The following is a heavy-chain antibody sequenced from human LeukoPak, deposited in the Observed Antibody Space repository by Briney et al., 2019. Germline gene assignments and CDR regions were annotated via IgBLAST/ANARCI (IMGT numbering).Heavy chain of an antibody. J-gene: IGHJ4*02. CDR2: ITGSSSTI. CDR3: ARDQGSGWVNYFDY. V-gene: IGHV3-48*01. CDR1: GFSFSSYN. D-gene: IGHD6-19*01. Sequence: GGSLRLSCVTSGFSFSSYNMNWVRQAPGKGLEWVSYITGSSSTIYYADSVKGRFTISRDNSKNTLYLQMNSLRAEDTAVYYCARDQGSGWVNYFDYWGQGTLVTVSS.